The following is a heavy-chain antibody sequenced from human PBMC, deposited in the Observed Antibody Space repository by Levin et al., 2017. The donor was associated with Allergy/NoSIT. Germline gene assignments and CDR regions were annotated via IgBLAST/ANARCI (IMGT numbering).Heavy chain of an antibody. CDR2: ISGSGGST. CDR1: GFTFSSYA. D-gene: IGHD1-1*01. V-gene: IGHV3-23*01. J-gene: IGHJ4*02. Sequence: GESLKISCAASGFTFSSYAMSWVRQAPGKGLEWVSAISGSGGSTYYADSVKGRFTISRDNSKNTLYLQMNSLRAEDTAVYYCAKGLTGTTSYWGQGTLVTVSS. CDR3: AKGLTGTTSY.